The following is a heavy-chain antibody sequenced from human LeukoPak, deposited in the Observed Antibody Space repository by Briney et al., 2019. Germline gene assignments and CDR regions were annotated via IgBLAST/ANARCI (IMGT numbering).Heavy chain of an antibody. CDR1: GFTFSSYW. Sequence: GGSLRLSCAASGFTFSSYWMSWVRQAPGKGLEWVANIKQDGSEKYYVDSVKGRFTISRDNAKNSLYLQMNSLRAEDTAVYYCAKCARIDWLPIDYWGQGTLVTVSS. V-gene: IGHV3-7*05. CDR2: IKQDGSEK. J-gene: IGHJ4*02. D-gene: IGHD3-9*01. CDR3: AKCARIDWLPIDY.